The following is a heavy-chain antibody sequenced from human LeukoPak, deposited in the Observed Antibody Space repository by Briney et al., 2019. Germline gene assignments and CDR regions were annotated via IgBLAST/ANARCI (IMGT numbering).Heavy chain of an antibody. Sequence: SVKVSCKASGGTFSSYAISWVRQAPGQGLEWMGGIIPIFGTANYAQKFQGRVTITADESTSTAYMELSSLRSDDTAVYYCARDYPPIEWELLNYYYGMDVWGQGTTVTVSS. V-gene: IGHV1-69*13. CDR2: IIPIFGTA. J-gene: IGHJ6*02. CDR1: GGTFSSYA. D-gene: IGHD1-26*01. CDR3: ARDYPPIEWELLNYYYGMDV.